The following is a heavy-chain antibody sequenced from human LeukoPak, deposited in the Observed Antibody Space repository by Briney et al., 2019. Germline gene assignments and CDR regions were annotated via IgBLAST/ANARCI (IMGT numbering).Heavy chain of an antibody. V-gene: IGHV3-23*01. CDR2: ISGSGGST. CDR1: GFTFSSYA. Sequence: PGGSLRLSCAASGFTFSSYAMSGVSQPPGKGLEWVSAISGSGGSTYYADSVKGRFAISRDNSKNTLYLQMNSLRAEDTAVYYCAKATGLHQFDYWGQGTLITVSA. J-gene: IGHJ4*02. CDR3: AKATGLHQFDY. D-gene: IGHD4-11*01.